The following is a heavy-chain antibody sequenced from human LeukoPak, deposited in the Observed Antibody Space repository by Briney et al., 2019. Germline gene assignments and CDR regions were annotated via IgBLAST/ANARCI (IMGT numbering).Heavy chain of an antibody. J-gene: IGHJ2*01. D-gene: IGHD2-15*01. CDR3: ARARGTGWYFDL. Sequence: GGSLRLSCAASGFTFSSYSMDWVRQAPGKGLEWVSYTSSSSSTIKYADSVRGRFTISRDNAENSLHLQMNSLRDEDTAVYYCARARGTGWYFDLWGRGTLVTVSS. CDR1: GFTFSSYS. V-gene: IGHV3-48*02. CDR2: TSSSSSTI.